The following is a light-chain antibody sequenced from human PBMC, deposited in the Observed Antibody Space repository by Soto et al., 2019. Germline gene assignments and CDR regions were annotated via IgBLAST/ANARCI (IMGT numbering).Light chain of an antibody. CDR1: HSVTSNY. Sequence: EIVLTQSPGTLSLSPGERATLSCRASHSVTSNYLAWYQQKPGQAPRLLIYAASGRASGIPDRFSGSGSGIDFIPTFIRLAPEDFAVYYCQQYGSIAQTFGQGTRVDIK. J-gene: IGKJ1*01. CDR2: AAS. V-gene: IGKV3-20*01. CDR3: QQYGSIAQT.